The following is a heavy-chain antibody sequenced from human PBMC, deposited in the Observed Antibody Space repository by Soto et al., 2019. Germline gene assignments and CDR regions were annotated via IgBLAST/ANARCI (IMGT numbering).Heavy chain of an antibody. D-gene: IGHD6-19*01. V-gene: IGHV3-15*01. CDR3: TTTRYTNGWYPFDP. CDR2: IKSKTDGGTT. CDR1: GFTFNNAW. Sequence: EVQLVESGGGLVKPGGSLRLSCAASGFTFNNAWMNWVRQTPGKGLEWVGRIKSKTDGGTTDYAAPVTGRFTISRDDSKDTLFLQMNSLKSEDTAVYYCTTTRYTNGWYPFDPWGQGTLVTVSS. J-gene: IGHJ5*02.